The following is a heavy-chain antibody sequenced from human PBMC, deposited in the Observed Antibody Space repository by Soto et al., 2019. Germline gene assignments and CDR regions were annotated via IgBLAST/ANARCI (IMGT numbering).Heavy chain of an antibody. V-gene: IGHV1-2*02. D-gene: IGHD1-26*01. CDR2: INPNSGGT. J-gene: IGHJ6*02. Sequence: SVKVSCKASGYTFTGYYMSWVRQAPGQGLEWMGWINPNSGGTIYAQKFQGRVTMTRDTSMSTGYMELSSLTSEDTAVYYCAIVWVGASAGGLDVWGQATMVTVS. CDR3: AIVWVGASAGGLDV. CDR1: GYTFTGYY.